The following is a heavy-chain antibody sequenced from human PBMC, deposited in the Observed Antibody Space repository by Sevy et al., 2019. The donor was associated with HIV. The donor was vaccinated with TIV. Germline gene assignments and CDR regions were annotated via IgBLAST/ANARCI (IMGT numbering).Heavy chain of an antibody. CDR3: ARDLGIQLWLQPDAFDI. CDR1: GFTFSSYS. CDR2: ISSSSSTI. V-gene: IGHV3-48*02. Sequence: GGSLRLSCAASGFTFSSYSMNWVRQAPGKGLEWVSYISSSSSTIYYADSVKGRFTISRDNAKNSLYLQMNSLRDEDTAVYYCARDLGIQLWLQPDAFDIWGQWTMVTVSS. D-gene: IGHD5-18*01. J-gene: IGHJ3*02.